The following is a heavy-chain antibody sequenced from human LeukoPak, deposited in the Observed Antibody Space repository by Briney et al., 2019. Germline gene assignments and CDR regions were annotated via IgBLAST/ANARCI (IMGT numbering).Heavy chain of an antibody. Sequence: ASVKVSCKASGYTFTGYYMHWVRQAPGQGLEWMGWINPNSGGTNYAQKFQGRVTMTRDTSISTAYMELSRLRSDDTAVYYCARDPYYYDSSGYYYFDYWGQGALVTVPS. CDR3: ARDPYYYDSSGYYYFDY. J-gene: IGHJ4*02. CDR2: INPNSGGT. D-gene: IGHD3-22*01. CDR1: GYTFTGYY. V-gene: IGHV1-2*02.